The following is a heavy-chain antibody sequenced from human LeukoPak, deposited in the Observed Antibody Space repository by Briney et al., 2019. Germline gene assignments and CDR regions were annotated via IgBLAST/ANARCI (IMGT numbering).Heavy chain of an antibody. CDR3: ARRTYYYGSGSYSWFDP. V-gene: IGHV4-39*01. Sequence: SETLSLTCTVSGGSISSSSYYWGWIRQPPGKGLEWIESIYYGGSTYYNPSLKSRVTISVDTSKNQFSLKLSSVTAADTAVYYCARRTYYYGSGSYSWFDPWGQGTLVTVSS. CDR2: IYYGGST. CDR1: GGSISSSSYY. D-gene: IGHD3-10*01. J-gene: IGHJ5*02.